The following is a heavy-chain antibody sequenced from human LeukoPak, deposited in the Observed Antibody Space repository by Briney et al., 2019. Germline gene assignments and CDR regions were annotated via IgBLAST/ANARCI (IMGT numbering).Heavy chain of an antibody. V-gene: IGHV4-34*01. CDR2: INHSGST. CDR3: ARGRAYLGY. CDR1: GAAITNYR. J-gene: IGHJ4*02. Sequence: PSETLSLTCAVSGAAITNYRWTWIRQPPGKGLEWIGEINHSGSTNYNPSLKSRVTISVDTSKNQFSLKLSSVTAADTAVYYCARGRAYLGYWGQGTLVTVSS.